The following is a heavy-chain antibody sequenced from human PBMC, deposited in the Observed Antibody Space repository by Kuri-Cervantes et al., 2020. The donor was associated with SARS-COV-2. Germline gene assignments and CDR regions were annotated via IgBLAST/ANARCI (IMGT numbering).Heavy chain of an antibody. CDR2: IYTSGST. CDR1: GGSISSYY. D-gene: IGHD3-22*01. V-gene: IGHV4-4*07. Sequence: GSLRLSCTVSGGSISSYYWSWIRQPAGKGLEWIGRIYTSGSTNYNPSLKSRVTMSVDTSKNQFSLKLSSVTAADTAVYYCARAQDYYDSSGSITLFDYWGQGTLVTVSS. CDR3: ARAQDYYDSSGSITLFDY. J-gene: IGHJ4*02.